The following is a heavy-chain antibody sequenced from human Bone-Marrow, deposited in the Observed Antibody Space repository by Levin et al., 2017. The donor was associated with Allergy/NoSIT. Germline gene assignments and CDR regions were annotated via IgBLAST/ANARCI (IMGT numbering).Heavy chain of an antibody. CDR1: GFTFSSYA. D-gene: IGHD6-13*01. Sequence: RAGGSLRLSCAASGFTFSSYAMSWVRQAPGKGLEWVSAISGSGGSTYYADSVKGRFTISRDNSKNTLYLQMNSLRAEDTAVYYCAKARLFVAAAGLDYWGQGTLVTVSS. CDR3: AKARLFVAAAGLDY. CDR2: ISGSGGST. V-gene: IGHV3-23*01. J-gene: IGHJ4*02.